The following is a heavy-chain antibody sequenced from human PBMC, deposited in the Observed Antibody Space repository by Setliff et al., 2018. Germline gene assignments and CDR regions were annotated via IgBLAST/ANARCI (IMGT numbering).Heavy chain of an antibody. CDR2: INPNSGNT. D-gene: IGHD3-3*01. Sequence: ASVKVSCKASGYTFTNYDINWVRQATGQGLEWMGWINPNSGNTGYAQNFQGRVTMTRNTSISTAYMELSSLRFEDTAVYYCARGPRHNFWSGYYLVAVNYWGQGTLVTVS. J-gene: IGHJ4*02. V-gene: IGHV1-8*02. CDR3: ARGPRHNFWSGYYLVAVNY. CDR1: GYTFTNYD.